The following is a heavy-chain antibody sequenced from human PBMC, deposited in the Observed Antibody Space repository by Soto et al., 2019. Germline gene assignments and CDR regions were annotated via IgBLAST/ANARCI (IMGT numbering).Heavy chain of an antibody. J-gene: IGHJ3*02. Sequence: PGGSLRLSCAASGFTYSKYTMHWVRQAPGKGLEWVAAISHDGSNKYYGESVKGRFTISRDNSKNTLSVQMSNLKSEDTAVYYCAREWEPDAFDIWGQGTMVTVSS. D-gene: IGHD1-26*01. V-gene: IGHV3-30-3*01. CDR3: AREWEPDAFDI. CDR2: ISHDGSNK. CDR1: GFTYSKYT.